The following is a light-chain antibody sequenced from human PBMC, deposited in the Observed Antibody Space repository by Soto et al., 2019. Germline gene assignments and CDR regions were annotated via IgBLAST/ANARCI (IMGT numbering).Light chain of an antibody. CDR2: EVS. J-gene: IGLJ2*01. Sequence: QSALTQPPSASGSPGQSVTISCTGTSSDVGGYNYVSWYQQHPGKAPKLMIYEVSKRPSGVPDRFSGSKSGNTASLTVSGLQVEDEADYYCSSYAGSNNFVVFGGGTNLTVL. V-gene: IGLV2-8*01. CDR3: SSYAGSNNFVV. CDR1: SSDVGGYNY.